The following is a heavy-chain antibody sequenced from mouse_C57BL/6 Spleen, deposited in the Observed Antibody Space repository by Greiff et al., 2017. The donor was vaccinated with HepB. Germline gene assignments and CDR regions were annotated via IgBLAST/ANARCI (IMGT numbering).Heavy chain of an antibody. J-gene: IGHJ1*03. CDR3: ARNRYGSSYEGYFDV. Sequence: VQLQQSGAELVKPGASVKLSCTASGFNIKDYYMHWVKQRTEQGLEWIGRIDPEDGETKYAPQFQGKATITADTSSNTAYLQLSSLTSEDTAVYYCARNRYGSSYEGYFDVWGTGTTVTVSS. CDR1: GFNIKDYY. V-gene: IGHV14-2*01. D-gene: IGHD1-1*01. CDR2: IDPEDGET.